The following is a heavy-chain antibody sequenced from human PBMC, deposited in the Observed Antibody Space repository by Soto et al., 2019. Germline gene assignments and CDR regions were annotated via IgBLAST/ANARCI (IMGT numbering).Heavy chain of an antibody. J-gene: IGHJ4*02. D-gene: IGHD6-13*01. Sequence: EVQLVESGGGLVKPGGSLRLSCAASGFTFSSYNMNWVRQAPGKGLEWVSSISSSGSYIYYADSVKGRFTISRDNAKNSLYLQMNSLRAEDTAVYYCARWQQQAGVDYWGQGPLVTVSS. CDR2: ISSSGSYI. V-gene: IGHV3-21*01. CDR1: GFTFSSYN. CDR3: ARWQQQAGVDY.